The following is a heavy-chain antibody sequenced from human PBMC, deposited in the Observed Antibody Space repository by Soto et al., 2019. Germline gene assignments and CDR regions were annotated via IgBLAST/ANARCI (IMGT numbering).Heavy chain of an antibody. Sequence: RWGSLRLSCAASGFTFSDYYISWIRQSPFKGLEWVSYISSSGSTIYYADPVKGRFTISRDNAKNSLYLQMNSLRAEDTAVYYCARELGYDILTGYYGMDVWGQGTTVTVSS. V-gene: IGHV3-11*01. CDR3: ARELGYDILTGYYGMDV. CDR2: ISSSGSTI. CDR1: GFTFSDYY. D-gene: IGHD3-9*01. J-gene: IGHJ6*02.